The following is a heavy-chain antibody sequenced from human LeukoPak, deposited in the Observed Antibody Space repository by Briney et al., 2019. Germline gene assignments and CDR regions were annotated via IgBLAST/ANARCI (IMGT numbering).Heavy chain of an antibody. V-gene: IGHV3-30-3*01. D-gene: IGHD6-19*01. J-gene: IGHJ4*02. CDR1: GFTFSSYA. Sequence: GGSLRLSCAASGFTFSSYAMHWVRQAPGKGLEWVAVISYDGSNKYYADSVKGRFTISRDNSKNTLYPQMNSLRAEDTAVYYCARPAVAGVWRFDYWGQGTLVTVSS. CDR2: ISYDGSNK. CDR3: ARPAVAGVWRFDY.